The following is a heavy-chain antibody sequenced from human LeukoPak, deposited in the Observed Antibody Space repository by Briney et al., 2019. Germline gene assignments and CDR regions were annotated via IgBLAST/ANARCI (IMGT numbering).Heavy chain of an antibody. CDR2: ISSSSSYI. V-gene: IGHV3-21*01. CDR1: GFTFSSYG. J-gene: IGHJ5*02. D-gene: IGHD3-3*01. Sequence: GGSLRLSCAASGFTFSSYGMHWVRQAPGKGLEWVSSISSSSSYIYYADSVKGRFTISRDNAKNSLYLQMNSLRAEDTAVYYCARDSFVSFYYDFWSGYWYWFDPWGQGTLVTVSS. CDR3: ARDSFVSFYYDFWSGYWYWFDP.